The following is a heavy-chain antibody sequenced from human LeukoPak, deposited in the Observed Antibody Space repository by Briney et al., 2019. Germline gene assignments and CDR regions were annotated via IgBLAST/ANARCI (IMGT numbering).Heavy chain of an antibody. CDR1: GYSLIDYW. J-gene: IGHJ4*02. V-gene: IGHV1-2*02. Sequence: ASVKVSCKASGYSLIDYWLHWVRQAPGQGLEWMGWINPHTGDKLYAQKFQGRVSMTRDTSINTAYMEVSRLTSDDTAVYYCARMGSAIDYWGQGTLVTVSS. CDR2: INPHTGDK. D-gene: IGHD2-15*01. CDR3: ARMGSAIDY.